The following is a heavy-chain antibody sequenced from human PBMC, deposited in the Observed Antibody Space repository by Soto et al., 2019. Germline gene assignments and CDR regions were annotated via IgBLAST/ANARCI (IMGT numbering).Heavy chain of an antibody. J-gene: IGHJ5*02. D-gene: IGHD3-3*01. CDR3: ARDLRFLEWDNWFDP. CDR2: IYYSGST. CDR1: GGSISSGGYY. V-gene: IGHV4-31*03. Sequence: SETLSLTCTVSGGSISSGGYYWSWIRQHPGKGLEWIGYIYYSGSTYYNPSLKSRVTISVDTSKNQFSLKLSSVTAADTAVYYCARDLRFLEWDNWFDPWGRGTLVTVSS.